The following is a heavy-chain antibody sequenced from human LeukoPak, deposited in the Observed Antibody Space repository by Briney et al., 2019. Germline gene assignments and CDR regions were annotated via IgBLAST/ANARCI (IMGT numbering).Heavy chain of an antibody. V-gene: IGHV3-23*01. J-gene: IGHJ4*02. CDR1: GFTFTPYA. D-gene: IGHD7-27*01. CDR3: ARDWGY. Sequence: GGSLRLSCAASGFTFTPYAMNWVRQAPGKGLEWVSSISGSGDSTFYGDSVKGRFTISRDNSKNTLYLQMNSLRVEDAAVYYCARDWGYWGQGTLVTVSP. CDR2: ISGSGDST.